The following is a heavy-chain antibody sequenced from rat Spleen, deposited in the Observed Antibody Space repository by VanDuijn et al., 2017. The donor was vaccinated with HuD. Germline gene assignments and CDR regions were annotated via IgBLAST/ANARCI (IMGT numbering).Heavy chain of an antibody. CDR1: GFTFSDYN. D-gene: IGHD4-3*01. CDR3: VRQDTSGYSNWFAY. V-gene: IGHV5-7*01. Sequence: EVQLVESGGGLVQPGRSLKLSCAASGFTFSDYNMAWVRQAPKKGLEWVAYISYDGDTTYYRDSVKGRFTVSRENAKSTLYFLMDSLRSEDTATYYCVRQDTSGYSNWFAYWGQGTLVTVSS. CDR2: ISYDGDTT. J-gene: IGHJ3*01.